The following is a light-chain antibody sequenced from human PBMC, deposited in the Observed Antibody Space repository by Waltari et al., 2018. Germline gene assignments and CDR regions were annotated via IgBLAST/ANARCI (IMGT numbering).Light chain of an antibody. J-gene: IGLJ2*01. Sequence: QSMVTQPPSVSAAPGQKVTISCSGCSSNLPNHYVTCYPQLPGTAPTLLIFDNNQRPSEIPDRFSGSKSGTAATLDITGLQTGDEAIYYCASWDSSLKGVVFGGGTKLTVL. CDR2: DNN. CDR3: ASWDSSLKGVV. V-gene: IGLV1-51*01. CDR1: SSNLPNHY.